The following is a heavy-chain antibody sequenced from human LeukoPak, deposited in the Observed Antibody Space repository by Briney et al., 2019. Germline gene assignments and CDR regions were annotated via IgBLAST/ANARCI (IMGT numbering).Heavy chain of an antibody. J-gene: IGHJ4*02. CDR3: ARVGGVLRTQHDY. D-gene: IGHD1-26*01. CDR1: GYTFTGYY. CDR2: INPNSGGT. Sequence: ASVKVSCKASGYTFTGYYMHWVRQAPGQGLEWRGWINPNSGGTNYAQKLQGRVTMTTDTSTSTAYMELRSLRSDDTAVYYCARVGGVLRTQHDYWGQGTLVTVSS. V-gene: IGHV1-2*02.